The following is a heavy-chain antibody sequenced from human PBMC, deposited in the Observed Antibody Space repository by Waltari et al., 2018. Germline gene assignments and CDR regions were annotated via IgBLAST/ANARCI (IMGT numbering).Heavy chain of an antibody. J-gene: IGHJ4*02. CDR1: GFTFSSYE. Sequence: EVQLMESGGGLVQPGGSLRLSCAASGFTFSSYEMNWVRQAPGKGLEWVSYISSSGSSIYYADSVKGRFTISRDNAKNSLYLQMNSLRTEDTAVYYCARDKGAAIVVMGVFDYWGQGTRVTVSS. CDR2: ISSSGSSI. V-gene: IGHV3-48*03. D-gene: IGHD2-21*01. CDR3: ARDKGAAIVVMGVFDY.